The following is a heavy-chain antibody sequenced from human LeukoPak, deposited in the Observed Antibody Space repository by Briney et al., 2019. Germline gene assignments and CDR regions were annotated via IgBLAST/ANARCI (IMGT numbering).Heavy chain of an antibody. Sequence: TSETLSLTCAVYGGSFSGYYWSWIRQPPGKGLEWIGEINHSGSTNYNPSLKSRVTISVDTSKNQFSLKLSSVTAADTAVYYCARVGPHDAFDIWGQGTMVTVSS. CDR2: INHSGST. V-gene: IGHV4-34*01. CDR3: ARVGPHDAFDI. J-gene: IGHJ3*02. CDR1: GGSFSGYY.